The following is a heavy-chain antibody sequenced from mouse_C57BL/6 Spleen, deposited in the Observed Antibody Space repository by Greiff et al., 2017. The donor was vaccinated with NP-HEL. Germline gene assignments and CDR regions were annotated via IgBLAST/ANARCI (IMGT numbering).Heavy chain of an antibody. CDR1: GYAFTNYL. V-gene: IGHV1-54*01. CDR3: ARDKLYAMDY. Sequence: QVQLRESGAELVRPGTSVKVSCKASGYAFTNYLIEWVKQRPGQGLEWIGVINPGSGGTNYNEKFKGKATLTADKSSSTAYMQLSSLTSEDSAVYFCARDKLYAMDYWGQGTSVTVSS. CDR2: INPGSGGT. J-gene: IGHJ4*01.